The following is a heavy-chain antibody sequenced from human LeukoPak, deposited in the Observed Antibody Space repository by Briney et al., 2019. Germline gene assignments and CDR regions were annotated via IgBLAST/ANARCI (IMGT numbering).Heavy chain of an antibody. J-gene: IGHJ4*02. Sequence: GGSLRLSCAASGFTFSSYAMHWGRQAPGKGLEWVAVISYDGSNKYYADSVKGRFTISRDNSKNTLYLQMNSLRAEDTAVYYCARRTSEGYDYFDYWGQGTLVTVSS. V-gene: IGHV3-30-3*01. CDR3: ARRTSEGYDYFDY. CDR1: GFTFSSYA. D-gene: IGHD1-1*01. CDR2: ISYDGSNK.